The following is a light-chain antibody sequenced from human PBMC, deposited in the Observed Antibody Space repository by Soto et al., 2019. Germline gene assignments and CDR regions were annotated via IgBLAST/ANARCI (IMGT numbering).Light chain of an antibody. CDR3: SSYTSSSTHV. V-gene: IGLV2-14*03. CDR1: SSDIGSFTF. Sequence: SVLTQPASVSGSPGQSITISCTGTSSDIGSFTFVSWYQQHPGKVPKLMIFDVNRRPSGVSDRFSGSKSGNTASLTISWLQAEDEGDYYCSSYTSSSTHVFGSGTKVTVL. CDR2: DVN. J-gene: IGLJ1*01.